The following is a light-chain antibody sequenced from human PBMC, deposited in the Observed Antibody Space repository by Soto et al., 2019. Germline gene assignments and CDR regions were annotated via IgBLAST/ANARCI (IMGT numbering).Light chain of an antibody. CDR1: QGISNY. Sequence: DIQMTQSPSSLSASVGDRVTITCRASQGISNYLAWYQQKPGKVPKLLIYAASTLQSRVPSRFSGSGSGTDFTLTISSLQSEDVETYYCQKYNSAPRTFGQGTKVEIK. CDR2: AAS. J-gene: IGKJ1*01. V-gene: IGKV1-27*01. CDR3: QKYNSAPRT.